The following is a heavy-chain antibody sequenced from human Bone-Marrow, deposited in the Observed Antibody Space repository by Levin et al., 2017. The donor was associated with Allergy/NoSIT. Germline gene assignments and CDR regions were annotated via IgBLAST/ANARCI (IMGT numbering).Heavy chain of an antibody. V-gene: IGHV1-18*01. CDR2: ISAYNGNT. Sequence: GESLKISCKASGYTFTSFGVSWVRQAPGQGLEWVGWISAYNGNTNYAQKVQGRVTMTTDISTGTAYMELRSLTSDDTAVYYCVRDLGEDTTMIFFDYWGQGTLVTVSS. CDR1: GYTFTSFG. J-gene: IGHJ4*02. D-gene: IGHD5-18*01. CDR3: VRDLGEDTTMIFFDY.